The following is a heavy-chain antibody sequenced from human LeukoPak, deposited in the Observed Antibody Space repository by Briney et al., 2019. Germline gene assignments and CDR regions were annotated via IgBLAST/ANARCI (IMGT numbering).Heavy chain of an antibody. CDR2: ISSSSSYI. Sequence: GGSLRLPCAASGFTLSSYSMNWVRQAPGKGLEWVSSISSSSSYIHYTDSVKGRFTISRDNTKKSLYLQMNSLRAEDTAVYYCARDRYDRSGYYDYWGQGTLVTVSS. CDR3: ARDRYDRSGYYDY. CDR1: GFTLSSYS. D-gene: IGHD3-22*01. V-gene: IGHV3-21*01. J-gene: IGHJ4*02.